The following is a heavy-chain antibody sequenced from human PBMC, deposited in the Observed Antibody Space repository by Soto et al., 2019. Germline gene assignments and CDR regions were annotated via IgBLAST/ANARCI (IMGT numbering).Heavy chain of an antibody. CDR3: ARESGGATATLDYYYFYMDV. V-gene: IGHV1-2*02. CDR1: GDSFNDYY. CDR2: INPNGGVT. D-gene: IGHD5-12*01. Sequence: VQLVQSGAEVKKPGASVKVSCKTSGDSFNDYYIHWVRQATGQGLEWMGWINPNGGVTKYAQKFQGRVTVTRDTSIRTVYMELSSLRSDDTAVYYCARESGGATATLDYYYFYMDVWGKGTTVTVSS. J-gene: IGHJ6*03.